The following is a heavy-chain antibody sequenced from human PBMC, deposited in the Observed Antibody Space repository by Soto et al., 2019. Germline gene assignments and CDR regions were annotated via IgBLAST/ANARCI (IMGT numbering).Heavy chain of an antibody. V-gene: IGHV4-59*01. D-gene: IGHD3-10*01. CDR1: GGSISSYY. Sequence: SETLSLTCTVSGGSISSYYWSWIRQAPGKGLEWIGYIYYSGSTNYNPSLKSRVTISVDTSKNQFSLKLSSVTAADTAVYYCARYLFRTDYYGSGTYYNGDYFDYWGQGTLVTVSS. CDR3: ARYLFRTDYYGSGTYYNGDYFDY. J-gene: IGHJ4*02. CDR2: IYYSGST.